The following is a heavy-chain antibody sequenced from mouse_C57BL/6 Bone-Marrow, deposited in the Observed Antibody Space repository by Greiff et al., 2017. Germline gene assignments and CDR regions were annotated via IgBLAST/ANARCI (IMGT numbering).Heavy chain of an antibody. CDR3: ASAQAVYAMDY. V-gene: IGHV1-80*01. CDR2: IYPGDGDT. J-gene: IGHJ4*01. D-gene: IGHD3-2*02. Sequence: VQLQQSGAELVKPGASVKISCKASGYAFSSYWMNWVKQRPGKGLEWIGQIYPGDGDTNYNGKFKGKATLTADKSSSTAYMQLSSLTSEDSAVYFCASAQAVYAMDYWGQGTSVTVSS. CDR1: GYAFSSYW.